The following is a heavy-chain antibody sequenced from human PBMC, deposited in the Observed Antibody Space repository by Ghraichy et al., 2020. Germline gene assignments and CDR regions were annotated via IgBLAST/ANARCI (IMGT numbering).Heavy chain of an antibody. D-gene: IGHD6-13*01. CDR3: ARPYSSSWQNLNNWFDP. V-gene: IGHV3-48*02. J-gene: IGHJ5*02. CDR1: GFTFSSYS. Sequence: GGSLRLSCAASGFTFSSYSMNWVRQAPGKGLEWVSYISSSSSTIYYVDSVKGRFTISRDNAKNSLYLQMNSLRDEDTAVYYCARPYSSSWQNLNNWFDPWGQGTLVTVSS. CDR2: ISSSSSTI.